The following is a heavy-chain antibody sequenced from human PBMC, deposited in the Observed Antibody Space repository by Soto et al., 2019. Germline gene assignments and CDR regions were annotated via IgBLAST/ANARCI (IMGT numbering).Heavy chain of an antibody. J-gene: IGHJ4*02. CDR2: IYYSGST. D-gene: IGHD3-10*01. Sequence: SETLSLTCTVSGGSISSSSYYWGWIRQPPGKGLEWIGSIYYSGSTYYNPSLKSRVTISVDTSKNQLSLKLSSVTAADTAVYYFARQISNEHYYGSGRDFDYWGQGTLVTVSS. V-gene: IGHV4-39*01. CDR1: GGSISSSSYY. CDR3: ARQISNEHYYGSGRDFDY.